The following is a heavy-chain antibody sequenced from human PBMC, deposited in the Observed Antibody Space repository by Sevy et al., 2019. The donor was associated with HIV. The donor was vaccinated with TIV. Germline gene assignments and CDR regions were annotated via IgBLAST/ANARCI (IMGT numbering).Heavy chain of an antibody. D-gene: IGHD1-26*01. Sequence: GESLKISCAASGFTFSSYSMNWVRQAPGKGLEWVSSISSSSSYIYYADSVKGRFTISRDNAKNSLYLQMNSLRAEDTAVYYCATSGSGSYSEYFQHWGQGTLVTVSS. J-gene: IGHJ1*01. CDR2: ISSSSSYI. CDR3: ATSGSGSYSEYFQH. V-gene: IGHV3-21*01. CDR1: GFTFSSYS.